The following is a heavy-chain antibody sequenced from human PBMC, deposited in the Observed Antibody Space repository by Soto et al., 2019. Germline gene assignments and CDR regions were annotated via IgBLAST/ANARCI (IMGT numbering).Heavy chain of an antibody. D-gene: IGHD5-18*01. V-gene: IGHV3-30-3*01. J-gene: IGHJ6*02. CDR1: GLTFSSYA. CDR3: ERESYSYGYYYGMDV. Sequence: GGSMKLSCAASGLTFSSYAMHWVRQAPGKGLEWVAVISYDGSNKYYADSVKGRFTISRDNSKNTLHLQMNSLRAEDTAVYYCERESYSYGYYYGMDVRGQGTTVTVSS. CDR2: ISYDGSNK.